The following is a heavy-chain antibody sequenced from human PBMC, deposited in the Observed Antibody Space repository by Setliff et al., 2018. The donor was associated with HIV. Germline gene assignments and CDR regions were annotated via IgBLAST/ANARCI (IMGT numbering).Heavy chain of an antibody. D-gene: IGHD3-3*01. J-gene: IGHJ3*02. CDR3: ARHLPQRLTPYDFCASDI. V-gene: IGHV4-61*02. CDR1: GGSISSGSYF. Sequence: ASETLSLTCTVSGGSISSGSYFWNWIRRPAGKGLEWIGRIYSSGITNYNPSLKSRLTISVDTSKNQFSLKLSSVTAADTAVYYCARHLPQRLTPYDFCASDIWGQGTMVTVSS. CDR2: IYSSGIT.